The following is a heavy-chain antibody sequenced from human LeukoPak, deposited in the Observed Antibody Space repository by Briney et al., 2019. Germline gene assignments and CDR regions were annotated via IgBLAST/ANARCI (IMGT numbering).Heavy chain of an antibody. V-gene: IGHV5-51*01. D-gene: IGHD6-19*01. Sequence: GESLKISCKGSGYTFTNYWIGWVRQMPGKGLEWMGIIWPGDSDTRYSPSFQGQVTISADKSSSTAYLQWSSLKASDTAMYYCARQTTGFGYSNGWYYFDYWGQGTLVTVSS. CDR2: IWPGDSDT. CDR1: GYTFTNYW. CDR3: ARQTTGFGYSNGWYYFDY. J-gene: IGHJ4*02.